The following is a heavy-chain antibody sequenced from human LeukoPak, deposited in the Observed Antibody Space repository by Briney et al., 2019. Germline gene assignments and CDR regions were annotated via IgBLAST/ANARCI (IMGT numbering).Heavy chain of an antibody. J-gene: IGHJ5*02. CDR3: AKVPFDFWSGHYKFWFDP. Sequence: PGGSLRLSCAASGFTFSSYAMSWVRQAPGKGLEWVSAISGSGGSTYYADSVKGRFTISRDNSKNTLYLQMNRLTVEDTAVYYCAKVPFDFWSGHYKFWFDPWGQGTLVTVSS. CDR1: GFTFSSYA. V-gene: IGHV3-23*01. D-gene: IGHD3-3*01. CDR2: ISGSGGST.